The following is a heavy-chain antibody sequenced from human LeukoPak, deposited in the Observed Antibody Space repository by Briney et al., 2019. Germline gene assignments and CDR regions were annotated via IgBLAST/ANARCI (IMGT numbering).Heavy chain of an antibody. J-gene: IGHJ4*02. V-gene: IGHV4-59*08. CDR2: IYYGGST. CDR3: ARHGTDY. CDR1: GGFISGYY. Sequence: KSSETLSLTCTVSGGFISGYYWSWIRQPPGKGLEWIGYIYYGGSTNYNPSLKSRVTMSVVKSKNLFSLNLSSETAADTAVYYCARHGTDYWGQGTLVTVSP.